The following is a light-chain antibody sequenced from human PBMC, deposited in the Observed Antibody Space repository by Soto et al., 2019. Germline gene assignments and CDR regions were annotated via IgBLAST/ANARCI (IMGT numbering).Light chain of an antibody. CDR1: QNIIRN. CDR3: QQYTGPTTT. V-gene: IGKV3-15*01. CDR2: GAS. Sequence: EIVKTQSPATLSVSTGERATLSCRASQNIIRNLAWYQQKPGQAPRLLIYGASTRATGIPARFSGSGSGTDFTLTITSLENEDSAVYFCQQYTGPTTTFGQGTRLEI. J-gene: IGKJ5*01.